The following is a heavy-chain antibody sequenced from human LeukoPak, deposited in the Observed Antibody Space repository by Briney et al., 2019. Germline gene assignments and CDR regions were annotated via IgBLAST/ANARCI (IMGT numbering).Heavy chain of an antibody. CDR3: AKYGPIGFGIRAFDI. Sequence: PGGSLRLSRAASGFTFSSYSMSWVRQAPGKGLEWVSAISGSGGSTYYADSVKGRFTISRDNSKNTLYLQMNSLRAEDTAVYYCAKYGPIGFGIRAFDIWGQGTMVTVSS. J-gene: IGHJ3*02. V-gene: IGHV3-23*01. D-gene: IGHD3-10*01. CDR1: GFTFSSYS. CDR2: ISGSGGST.